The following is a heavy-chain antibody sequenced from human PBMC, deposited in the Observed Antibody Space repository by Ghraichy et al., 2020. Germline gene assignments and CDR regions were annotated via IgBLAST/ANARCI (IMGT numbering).Heavy chain of an antibody. CDR1: GGSISSYY. CDR3: ARDDSSSWWVHFDY. J-gene: IGHJ4*02. Sequence: SETLSLTCTVSGGSISSYYWSWIRQPPGKGLEWIGYIYYSGSTNYNPSLKSRVTISVDTSKNQFSLKLSSVTAADTAVYYCARDDSSSWWVHFDYWGQGTLVTVSS. CDR2: IYYSGST. D-gene: IGHD6-13*01. V-gene: IGHV4-59*01.